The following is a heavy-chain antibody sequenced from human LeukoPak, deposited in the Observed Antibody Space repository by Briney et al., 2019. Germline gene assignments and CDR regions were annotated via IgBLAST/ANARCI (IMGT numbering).Heavy chain of an antibody. CDR3: ARGPPRHYYYDSSGYYLPFDY. CDR2: IYFSGST. D-gene: IGHD3-22*01. V-gene: IGHV4-59*12. J-gene: IGHJ4*02. Sequence: PSETLSLTCTVYGGSISDYYWSWIRQPPGKGLEWIGYIYFSGSTNYNPSLKSRVTISVDTSKNQFSLKLSSVTAADTAVYYCARGPPRHYYYDSSGYYLPFDYWGQGTLVTVSS. CDR1: GGSISDYY.